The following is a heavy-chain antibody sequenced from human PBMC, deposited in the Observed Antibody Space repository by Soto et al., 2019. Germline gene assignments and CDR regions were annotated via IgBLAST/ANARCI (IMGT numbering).Heavy chain of an antibody. CDR2: VIPNLGTA. CDR1: GGSLRNSV. J-gene: IGHJ4*02. V-gene: IGHV1-69*01. CDR3: ARLGHPGH. Sequence: QVQLVQSGAEVKKPGSSVKVSCTASGGSLRNSVISWVRQAPAQRLEWMGGVIPNLGTANYAQKFQGRVTMTADEANSTAYMDLSSLSPDDTAVYYCARLGHPGHWGPGTLVIVSS.